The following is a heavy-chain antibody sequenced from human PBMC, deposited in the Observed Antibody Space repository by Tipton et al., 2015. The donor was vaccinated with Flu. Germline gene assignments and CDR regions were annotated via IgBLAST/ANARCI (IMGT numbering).Heavy chain of an antibody. CDR1: GITFSSYA. CDR2: ISGSGDRT. CDR3: AREREPLFDY. J-gene: IGHJ4*02. Sequence: SLRLSCTTSGITFSSYAMSWVRQAPGKGLEWVAAISGSGDRTFYADSVRGRFTIYRDDSKNTLYLQMSSLRVEDTAVYYCAREREPLFDYLGQGVLVTVSS. V-gene: IGHV3-23*01. D-gene: IGHD1-14*01.